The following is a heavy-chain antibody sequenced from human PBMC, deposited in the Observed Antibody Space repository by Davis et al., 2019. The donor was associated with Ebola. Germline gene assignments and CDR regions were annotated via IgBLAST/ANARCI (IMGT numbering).Heavy chain of an antibody. V-gene: IGHV3-7*04. D-gene: IGHD3-3*01. CDR1: GFTFSSYE. CDR3: ARGITIFGVVIGYWFDP. J-gene: IGHJ5*02. CDR2: IKQDGSEK. Sequence: GESLKISCAASGFTFSSYEMSWVRQAPGKGLEWVANIKQDGSEKYYVDSVKGRFTISRDNAKNSLYLQMNSLRAEDTAVYYCARGITIFGVVIGYWFDPWGQGTLVTVSS.